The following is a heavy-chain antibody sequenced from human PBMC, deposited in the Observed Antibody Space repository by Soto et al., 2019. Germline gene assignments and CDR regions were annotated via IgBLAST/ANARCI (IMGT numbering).Heavy chain of an antibody. D-gene: IGHD1-1*01. CDR3: ARGLACACQLAFNY. V-gene: IGHV1-69*13. CDR2: IIPIFGTA. J-gene: IGHJ4*02. CDR1: GGTFSSYA. Sequence: ASVKVSCKASGGTFSSYAISWVRQAPGQGLEWMGGIIPIFGTANYAQKFQGRVTITADESTSTAYMELSSLRSEDTAAYYCARGLACACQLAFNYWGQGPLVTVSS.